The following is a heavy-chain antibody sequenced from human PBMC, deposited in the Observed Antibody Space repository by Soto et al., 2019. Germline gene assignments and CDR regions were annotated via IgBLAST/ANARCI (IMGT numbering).Heavy chain of an antibody. CDR3: ARDKGSGSYYMGAFDY. Sequence: ESGGGVVQPGRSLRLSCAASGFTFSSYAMHWVRQAPGKGLEWVAVISYDGSNKYYADSVKGRFTISRDNSKNTLYLQMNSLRAEDTAVYYCARDKGSGSYYMGAFDYWGQGTLVTVSS. D-gene: IGHD3-10*01. J-gene: IGHJ4*02. CDR2: ISYDGSNK. V-gene: IGHV3-30-3*01. CDR1: GFTFSSYA.